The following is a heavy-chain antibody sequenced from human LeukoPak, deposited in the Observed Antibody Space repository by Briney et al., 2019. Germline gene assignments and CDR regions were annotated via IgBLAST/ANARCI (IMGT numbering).Heavy chain of an antibody. D-gene: IGHD2-2*01. CDR1: GYTFTSYG. V-gene: IGHV1-18*01. CDR3: ARDIVVVPAASNQYGMDV. J-gene: IGHJ6*02. CDR2: INAYNGNK. Sequence: ASVKVSCKASGYTFTSYGISWVRQAPGQGLEWMGWINAYNGNKNYAQKLQGRVTMTTDTSTSTAYMELRSLRSDDTAVYYCARDIVVVPAASNQYGMDVWGQGTTVTVSS.